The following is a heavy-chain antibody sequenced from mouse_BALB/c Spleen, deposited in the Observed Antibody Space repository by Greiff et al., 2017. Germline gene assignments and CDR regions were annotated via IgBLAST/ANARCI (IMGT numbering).Heavy chain of an antibody. J-gene: IGHJ3*01. D-gene: IGHD2-14*01. Sequence: EVQLQQSGPELVKPGASVKIPCKASGYTFTDYNMDWVKQSHGKSLEWIGDINPNNGGTIYNQKFKGKATLTVDKSSSTAYMELRSLTSEDTAVYYCARGGVRQAWFAYWGQGTLVTVSA. CDR2: INPNNGGT. V-gene: IGHV1-18*01. CDR1: GYTFTDYN. CDR3: ARGGVRQAWFAY.